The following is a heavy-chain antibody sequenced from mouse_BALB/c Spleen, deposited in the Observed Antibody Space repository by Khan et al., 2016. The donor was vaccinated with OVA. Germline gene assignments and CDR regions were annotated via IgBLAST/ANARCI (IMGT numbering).Heavy chain of an antibody. J-gene: IGHJ1*01. CDR1: GFSFTSYT. V-gene: IGHV5-6-4*01. CDR2: ISSGSTYT. D-gene: IGHD2-1*01. CDR3: TRDGNYAHWYFDV. Sequence: EVELVESGGGLVRPGGSLKLSCAASGFSFTSYTMSWVRQTPEKRLEWVATISSGSTYTYYPESVKGRFTISRDNAKNTLYLHMSSLKSEDTAMYYCTRDGNYAHWYFDVWGAGTTVTVSS.